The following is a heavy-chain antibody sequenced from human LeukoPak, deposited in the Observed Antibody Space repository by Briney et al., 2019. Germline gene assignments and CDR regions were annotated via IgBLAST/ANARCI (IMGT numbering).Heavy chain of an antibody. CDR2: ISAYNGNT. V-gene: IGHV1-18*04. J-gene: IGHJ4*02. CDR3: ARDQSSSPGGY. D-gene: IGHD6-13*01. Sequence: GASVKVSCKASGYTFTDYYMHWVRQAPGQGLEWMGWISAYNGNTNYAQKLQGRVTMTTDTSTSTAYMELRSLRSDDTAVYYCARDQSSSPGGYWGQGTLVTVSS. CDR1: GYTFTDYY.